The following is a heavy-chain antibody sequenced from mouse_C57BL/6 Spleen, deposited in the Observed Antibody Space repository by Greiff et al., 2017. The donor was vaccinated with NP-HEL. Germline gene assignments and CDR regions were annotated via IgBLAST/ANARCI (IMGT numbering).Heavy chain of an antibody. CDR3: ARRLYYDYDDYAMDY. Sequence: EVKLVESGGGLVKPGRSLKLSCAASGFTFSDYGMHWVRQAPEKGLEWVAYISSGSSTIYYADTVKGRFTISRDNAKNTLFLQMTSLRSEDTAMYYCARRLYYDYDDYAMDYWGQGTSVTVSS. V-gene: IGHV5-17*01. CDR2: ISSGSSTI. D-gene: IGHD2-4*01. J-gene: IGHJ4*01. CDR1: GFTFSDYG.